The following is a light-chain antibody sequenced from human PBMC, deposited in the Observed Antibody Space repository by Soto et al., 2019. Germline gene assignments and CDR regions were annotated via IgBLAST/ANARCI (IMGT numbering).Light chain of an antibody. V-gene: IGLV2-14*01. J-gene: IGLJ1*01. CDR1: SSDVGGYNY. CDR3: SSYTSTSTYV. CDR2: HVS. Sequence: QSVLTQPASVSGSPGQSIAISCTGTSSDVGGYNYVSWYQQYPGKAPKLVIYHVSNRPSGVSNRFSGSKSGNSASLTTSGLQAEDEADYYCSSYTSTSTYVFGTGTRSPS.